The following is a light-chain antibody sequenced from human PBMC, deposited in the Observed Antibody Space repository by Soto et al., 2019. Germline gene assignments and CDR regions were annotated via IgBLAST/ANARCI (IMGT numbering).Light chain of an antibody. CDR1: QSVSSN. CDR3: QQRSNWPYT. Sequence: EIVMTQSPANLSVSPGERATLSCRASQSVSSNLAWYQQKPGQGPRLLIYGASTRATSIPARFSGSGSGTEFTLTINSLQSEDFAVYYCQQRSNWPYTFGQGTKLEIK. J-gene: IGKJ2*01. CDR2: GAS. V-gene: IGKV3-15*01.